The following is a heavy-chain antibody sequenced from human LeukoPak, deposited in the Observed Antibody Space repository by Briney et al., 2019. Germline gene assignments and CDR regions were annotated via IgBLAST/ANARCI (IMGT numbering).Heavy chain of an antibody. CDR3: ARHLAYYDSSGSQTLNNY. Sequence: GESLKISCKGSGYSFTSYWIGRVRQMPGKGLERMGIIYPGDSDTRYSPSFQGQVTISADKSISTAYLQWSSLKASDTAMYYCARHLAYYDSSGSQTLNNYWGQGTLVTVSS. CDR2: IYPGDSDT. D-gene: IGHD3-22*01. J-gene: IGHJ4*02. CDR1: GYSFTSYW. V-gene: IGHV5-51*01.